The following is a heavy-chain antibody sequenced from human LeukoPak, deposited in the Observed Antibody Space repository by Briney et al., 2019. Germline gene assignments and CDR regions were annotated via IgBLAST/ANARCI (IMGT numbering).Heavy chain of an antibody. CDR3: ARDQSSLYSGYDPTDY. D-gene: IGHD5-12*01. J-gene: IGHJ4*02. CDR2: INPNSGGT. Sequence: GGPVKVSCKASGYSFTDKYMHWVRQAPGQGLEWMGRINPNSGGTKYAQKFQGRVTMTTDTSMSTAYMELSRLTSDDTAVYYCARDQSSLYSGYDPTDYWGQGTLVTVSS. CDR1: GYSFTDKY. V-gene: IGHV1-2*06.